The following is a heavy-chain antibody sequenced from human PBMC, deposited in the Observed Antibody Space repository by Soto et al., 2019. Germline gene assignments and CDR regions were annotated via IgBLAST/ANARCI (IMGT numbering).Heavy chain of an antibody. Sequence: EVQLMESGGGLVQPGGSLRLSCVTSGFSFSSSWMAWVRQAPGKGLEWVADIKKDGTEINYVDSVKGRVTISRDNAMNSLYLQMDSLRVEDTAVYDCGRASDCGAIDYWGLGTQVMVSS. CDR1: GFSFSSSW. J-gene: IGHJ4*02. V-gene: IGHV3-7*01. CDR2: IKKDGTEI. CDR3: GRASDCGAIDY. D-gene: IGHD1-26*01.